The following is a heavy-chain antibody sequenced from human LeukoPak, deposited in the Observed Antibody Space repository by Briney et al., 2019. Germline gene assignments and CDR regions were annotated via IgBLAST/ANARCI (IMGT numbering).Heavy chain of an antibody. CDR1: GFTFNNYA. V-gene: IGHV3-23*01. CDR2: ISSSGGST. CDR3: AKDQGMRGPATRWWFFDL. Sequence: GGSLRLSCAASGFTFNNYAMNWVRQAPGKGLGWVSGISSSGGSTYSAESVRGRFTISRDRSKSTLLLQMNSLRAEDTAIYYCAKDQGMRGPATRWWFFDLWGRGTLVSVSS. D-gene: IGHD1-26*01. J-gene: IGHJ2*01.